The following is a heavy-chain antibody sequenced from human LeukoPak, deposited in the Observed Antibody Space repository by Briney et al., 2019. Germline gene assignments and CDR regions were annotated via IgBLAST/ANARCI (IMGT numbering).Heavy chain of an antibody. Sequence: SETLSLTCTVSGGSISSSSYYWGWIRQPPGKGLEWIGSIYYSGSTYYNPSLKSRVTISVDTSKNQFSLKLSSVTAADTAVYYCARENPVRGVIIFAPARNWFDPWGQGTLVTVSS. J-gene: IGHJ5*02. CDR2: IYYSGST. D-gene: IGHD3-10*01. V-gene: IGHV4-39*07. CDR1: GGSISSSSYY. CDR3: ARENPVRGVIIFAPARNWFDP.